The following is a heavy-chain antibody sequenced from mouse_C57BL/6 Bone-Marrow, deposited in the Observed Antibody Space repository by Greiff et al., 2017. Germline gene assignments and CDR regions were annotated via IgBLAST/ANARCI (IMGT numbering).Heavy chain of an antibody. CDR2: IYPTSGRT. V-gene: IGHV1-55*01. Sequence: QVQLQQPGAELVKPGASVKMSCKASGYTFTSYWITWVKQRPGQGLEWIGDIYPTSGRTNYNEMFKSKAILTVDTSSNTAYMQLSSLTSEDSAVFYCARSGPLGRSFDYWGQGTTLTVSS. J-gene: IGHJ2*01. D-gene: IGHD4-1*01. CDR1: GYTFTSYW. CDR3: ARSGPLGRSFDY.